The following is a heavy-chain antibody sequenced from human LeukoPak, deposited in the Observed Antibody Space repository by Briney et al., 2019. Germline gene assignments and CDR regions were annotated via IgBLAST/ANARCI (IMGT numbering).Heavy chain of an antibody. D-gene: IGHD3-10*01. CDR1: GYTFTGHY. J-gene: IGHJ6*03. V-gene: IGHV1-2*02. CDR2: IHPNTGGT. CDR3: AREGAGAYYYYYYMDV. Sequence: ASVKVSCKASGYTFTGHYIHWVRQAPGQGLEWMGWIHPNTGGTKYAQKLQGRVTMTTDTSTSTAYMELRSLRSDDTAVYYCAREGAGAYYYYYYMDVWGKGTTVTISS.